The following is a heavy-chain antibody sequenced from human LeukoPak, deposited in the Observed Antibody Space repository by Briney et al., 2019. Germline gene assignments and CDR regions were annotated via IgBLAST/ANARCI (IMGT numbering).Heavy chain of an antibody. CDR3: TNGHDILPY. CDR2: ISGSGGST. CDR1: GFIFSSYG. Sequence: PGGSLRLSCAASGFIFSSYGMSWVRQAPGKGLEWVSAISGSGGSTYYADSVKGRFTISRDNSKNTLYLQMNSLGAEDTAVYYCTNGHDILPYWGQGTLVTVSS. V-gene: IGHV3-23*01. J-gene: IGHJ4*02. D-gene: IGHD3-9*01.